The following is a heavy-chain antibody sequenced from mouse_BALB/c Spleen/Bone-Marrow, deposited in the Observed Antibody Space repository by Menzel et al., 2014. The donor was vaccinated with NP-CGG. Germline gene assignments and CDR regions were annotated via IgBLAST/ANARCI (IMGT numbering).Heavy chain of an antibody. Sequence: VHVKQSGAELVKPGASVKLSCTASGFNIKDTYMHWVKQRPEQGLEWIGRIDPANGNTKYDPKFQGKATITADTSSNTAYLQLSSLTSEDTAVYYCARGLLQYYYAMDYWGQRTSVTVSS. J-gene: IGHJ4*01. CDR2: IDPANGNT. CDR1: GFNIKDTY. CDR3: ARGLLQYYYAMDY. D-gene: IGHD2-3*01. V-gene: IGHV14-3*02.